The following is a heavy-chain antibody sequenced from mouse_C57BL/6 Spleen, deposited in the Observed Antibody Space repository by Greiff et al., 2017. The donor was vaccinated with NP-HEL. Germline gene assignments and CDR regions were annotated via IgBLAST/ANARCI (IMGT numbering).Heavy chain of an antibody. CDR3: ARDYYGSSSPGYWYFDV. Sequence: QVQLQQSGAELVRPGTSVKVSCKASGYAFTNYLIEWVKQRPGQGLEWIGVINPGSGGTNYNEKFKGKATLTADKSSSTAYMQLSSLTSEDSAVYFCARDYYGSSSPGYWYFDVWGTGTTVTVSS. V-gene: IGHV1-54*01. CDR1: GYAFTNYL. D-gene: IGHD1-1*01. J-gene: IGHJ1*03. CDR2: INPGSGGT.